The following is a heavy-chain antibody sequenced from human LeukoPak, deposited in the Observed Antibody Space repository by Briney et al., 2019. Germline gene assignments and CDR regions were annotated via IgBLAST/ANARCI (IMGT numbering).Heavy chain of an antibody. D-gene: IGHD1-26*01. CDR3: ARLQWELPISWGYFDY. CDR1: GFTLSSYA. J-gene: IGHJ4*02. V-gene: IGHV3-23*01. Sequence: GGSLRLSCAASGFTLSSYAMSWVRQAPGKGLEWVSTISDGSDRIYYADPVKGRFTISRDNSKDRLYLQMNSLRADDTAVYYCARLQWELPISWGYFDYWGQGTLVTVSS. CDR2: ISDGSDRI.